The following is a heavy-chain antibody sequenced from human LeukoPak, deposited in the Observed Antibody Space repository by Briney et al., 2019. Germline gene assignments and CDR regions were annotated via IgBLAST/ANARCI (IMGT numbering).Heavy chain of an antibody. CDR3: ARGLVVSTVTPDY. Sequence: ASVKVSCKASGYTFTSYAISWVRQATGQGLEWMGWMNPNSGNTGYAQKFQGRVTMTRNTSISTAYMELSSLRSEDTAVYYCARGLVVSTVTPDYWGQGTLVTVSS. CDR2: MNPNSGNT. V-gene: IGHV1-8*02. CDR1: GYTFTSYA. D-gene: IGHD4-17*01. J-gene: IGHJ4*02.